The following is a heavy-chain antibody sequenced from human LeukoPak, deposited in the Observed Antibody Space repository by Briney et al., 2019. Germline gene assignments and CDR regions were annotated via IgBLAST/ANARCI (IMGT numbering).Heavy chain of an antibody. CDR3: ARGFVGDSSGYSPNWFDP. V-gene: IGHV1-18*01. CDR1: GYTFSIYA. J-gene: IGHJ5*02. Sequence: GASVKVSCKASGYTFSIYAISWVRQAPGQGLEWLGWISAYNGNTNYAQRLQDRVTMTTDTSTSTAYMELRSLRSDDTAVFYCARGFVGDSSGYSPNWFDPWGQGTLVTVSS. CDR2: ISAYNGNT. D-gene: IGHD3-22*01.